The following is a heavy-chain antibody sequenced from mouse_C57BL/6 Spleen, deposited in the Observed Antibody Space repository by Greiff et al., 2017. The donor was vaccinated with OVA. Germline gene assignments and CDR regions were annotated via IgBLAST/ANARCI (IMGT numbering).Heavy chain of an antibody. CDR1: GYTFTSYT. Sequence: VQLQQSGAELARPGASVKMSCKASGYTFTSYTMHWVKQRPGQGLEWIGYINPSSGYTKYNQKFKDKATLTADKSSSTAYMQLSSLTSEDSAVDYCARGGQLAWFAYWGQGTLVTVSA. J-gene: IGHJ3*01. CDR2: INPSSGYT. D-gene: IGHD3-2*01. CDR3: ARGGQLAWFAY. V-gene: IGHV1-4*01.